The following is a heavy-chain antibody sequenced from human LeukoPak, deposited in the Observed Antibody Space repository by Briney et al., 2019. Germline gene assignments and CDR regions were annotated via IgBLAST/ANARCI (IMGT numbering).Heavy chain of an antibody. CDR2: IYYSGST. J-gene: IGHJ3*02. CDR1: GGSISSGDYY. V-gene: IGHV4-30-4*08. Sequence: PSETLSLTCTVSGGSISSGDYYWSWIRQPPGQGLEWIGYIYYSGSTYYNPSLKSRVTISIDTSKNQFSLKLSPVTAADTAVYYCARDIGYSYGHDAFDIWGQGTMVTVSS. D-gene: IGHD5-18*01. CDR3: ARDIGYSYGHDAFDI.